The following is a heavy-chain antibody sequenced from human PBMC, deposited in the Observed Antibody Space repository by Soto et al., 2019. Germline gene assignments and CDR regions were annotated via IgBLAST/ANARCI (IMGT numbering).Heavy chain of an antibody. V-gene: IGHV1-8*01. CDR3: ARGITIFGVVPG. J-gene: IGHJ4*02. CDR1: GYTFTSYD. D-gene: IGHD3-3*01. CDR2: MNPNSGNT. Sequence: QVQLVQSGAEVKKPGASVKVSCTASGYTFTSYDINWVRQATGQGLEWMGWMNPNSGNTGYAQKFQGRVTMTRNTSISTAYMELRSLRAEDTAVYYCARGITIFGVVPGWGQGTLVTVSS.